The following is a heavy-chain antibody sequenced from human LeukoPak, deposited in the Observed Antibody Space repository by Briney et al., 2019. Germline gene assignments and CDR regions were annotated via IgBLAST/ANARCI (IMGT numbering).Heavy chain of an antibody. V-gene: IGHV3-73*01. CDR1: GFTFSGSA. D-gene: IGHD6-13*01. CDR2: IRSKANSYAT. Sequence: QPGGSLRLSCAASGFTFSGSAMHWVRQASGKGLEWVGRIRSKANSYATAYAASVKGRFTISRDDSKNTAYLQMNSLKTEDTAVYYCTRLAAAGPLFDYWGQGTLVTVSS. J-gene: IGHJ4*02. CDR3: TRLAAAGPLFDY.